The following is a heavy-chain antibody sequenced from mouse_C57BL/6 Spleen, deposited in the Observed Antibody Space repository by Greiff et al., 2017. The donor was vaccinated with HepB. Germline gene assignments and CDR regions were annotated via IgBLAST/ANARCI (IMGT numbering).Heavy chain of an antibody. Sequence: VQLQQSGPVLVKPGASVKMSCKASGYTFTDYYMNWVKQSHGKSLEWIGVINPYNGGTSYNQKFKGKATLTVDKSSSTAYMELNSLTSEDSAVYYCARRWDGDYYAMDYWGQGTSVTVSS. V-gene: IGHV1-19*01. CDR2: INPYNGGT. CDR1: GYTFTDYY. CDR3: ARRWDGDYYAMDY. D-gene: IGHD4-1*01. J-gene: IGHJ4*01.